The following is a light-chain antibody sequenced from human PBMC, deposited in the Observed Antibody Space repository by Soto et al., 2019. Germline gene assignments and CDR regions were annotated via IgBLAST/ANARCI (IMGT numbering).Light chain of an antibody. Sequence: DIQMTQSPSSLSASVGDRVTITCRASQNIINYLNWYQQKPGKAPQLLIYVASRLESGIPSRFSGSGSGTDFTLTISSLHAEDFATDYCQQSYNAPITFGQGTRLDI. CDR3: QQSYNAPIT. V-gene: IGKV1-39*01. CDR1: QNIINY. J-gene: IGKJ5*01. CDR2: VAS.